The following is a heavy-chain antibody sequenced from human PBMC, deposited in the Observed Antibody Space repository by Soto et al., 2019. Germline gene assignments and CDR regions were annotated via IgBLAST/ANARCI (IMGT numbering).Heavy chain of an antibody. V-gene: IGHV3-49*03. Sequence: GGSLRLSCTASGFTFGDYAMSWFRQTPGKGLEWVGFIRSKAYGGTTEYAASVKGRFTISRDDSKSIAYLQMNSLKTEDTAVYYCTSPHVDTAMVTEYYFDYWGQGTLVTVPQ. CDR1: GFTFGDYA. CDR2: IRSKAYGGTT. CDR3: TSPHVDTAMVTEYYFDY. D-gene: IGHD5-18*01. J-gene: IGHJ4*02.